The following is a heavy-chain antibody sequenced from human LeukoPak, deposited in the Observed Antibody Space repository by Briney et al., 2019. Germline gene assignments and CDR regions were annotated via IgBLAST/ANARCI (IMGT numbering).Heavy chain of an antibody. J-gene: IGHJ4*02. V-gene: IGHV5-51*01. CDR2: IYPGDSDT. CDR1: GYIFTSYW. D-gene: IGHD2-2*01. Sequence: GESLKISCKGSGYIFTSYWIGWVRQMPGKGLEWMGIIYPGDSDTRYSPSFQGQVTISADKSISTAYLQWSSLKASDTAMYYCATPYPREYCSSTTCYFNYWGQGTLVTVSS. CDR3: ATPYPREYCSSTTCYFNY.